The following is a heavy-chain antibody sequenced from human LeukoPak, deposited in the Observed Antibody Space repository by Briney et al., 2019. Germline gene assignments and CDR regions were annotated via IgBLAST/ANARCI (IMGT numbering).Heavy chain of an antibody. CDR2: IYPGDSDT. D-gene: IGHD2-2*01. Sequence: GESLKISCKGSGYSFTSYWIGWVRQMPGKGLEWMGIIYPGDSDTRYSPSFQGQVTISADKSISTAYLQWSSLKASDTAMYYCARNVAVVPAATTIGYYYYMDVWGKGTTVTVSS. CDR3: ARNVAVVPAATTIGYYYYMDV. J-gene: IGHJ6*03. CDR1: GYSFTSYW. V-gene: IGHV5-51*01.